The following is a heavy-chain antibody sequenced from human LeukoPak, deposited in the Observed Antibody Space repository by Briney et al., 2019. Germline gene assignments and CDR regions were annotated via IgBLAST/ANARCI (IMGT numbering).Heavy chain of an antibody. CDR3: AKGREYSYGSDY. V-gene: IGHV3-23*01. CDR2: ISGSGHRT. CDR1: GFTFSSYG. Sequence: PGGSLRLSCAASGFTFSSYGVSWVRQAPGKGLEWVSGISGSGHRTYYADSVKGRFTISRDNSKSTLYLQMNSLRAEDTAVYYCAKGREYSYGSDYWGQGTLVTVSS. J-gene: IGHJ4*02. D-gene: IGHD5-18*01.